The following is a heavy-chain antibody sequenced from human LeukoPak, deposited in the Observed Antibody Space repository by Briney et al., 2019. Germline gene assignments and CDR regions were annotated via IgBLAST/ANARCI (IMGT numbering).Heavy chain of an antibody. CDR1: GFTFSSYS. Sequence: GGSLRLSCAASGFTFSSYSMNWVRQAPGKGLEWVSSTSSSSSYIYYADSVKGRFTISRDNAKNSLYLQMNSLRAEDTAVYYCARENVDIVATTNYYYYYGMDVWGQGTTVTVSS. D-gene: IGHD5-12*01. CDR3: ARENVDIVATTNYYYYYGMDV. CDR2: TSSSSSYI. V-gene: IGHV3-21*01. J-gene: IGHJ6*02.